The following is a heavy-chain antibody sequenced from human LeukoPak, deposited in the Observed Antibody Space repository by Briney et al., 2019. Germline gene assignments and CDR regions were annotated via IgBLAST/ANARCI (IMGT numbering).Heavy chain of an antibody. J-gene: IGHJ4*02. V-gene: IGHV1-2*02. D-gene: IGHD3-22*01. CDR3: ASLSGEYYDSSGYYY. CDR1: GYTFTGYY. CDR2: INPNSGGT. Sequence: ASVKVSCKAAGYTFTGYYMHWVRQARGQGLEWVGWINPNSGGTNYAQKFQGRVTMTRDTSISTAYMELSRLRSDDTAVYYCASLSGEYYDSSGYYYWGQGTLVTVSS.